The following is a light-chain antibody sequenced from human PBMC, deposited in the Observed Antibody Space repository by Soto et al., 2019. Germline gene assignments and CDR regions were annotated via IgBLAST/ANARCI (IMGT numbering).Light chain of an antibody. Sequence: DIQMTQSPSSLSASVGDRVMITCRASQTISTYLNWYQQKPGTAPKLLIYDASTLQSGVPSRFRGSGSGTDFTLTITNLQPEDFATFYCQQSFSRPMYTFGQAT. CDR1: QTISTY. CDR3: QQSFSRPMYT. J-gene: IGKJ2*01. V-gene: IGKV1-39*01. CDR2: DAS.